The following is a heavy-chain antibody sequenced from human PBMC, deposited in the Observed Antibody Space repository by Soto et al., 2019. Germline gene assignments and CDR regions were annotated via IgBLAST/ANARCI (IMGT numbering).Heavy chain of an antibody. J-gene: IGHJ4*02. CDR3: ARGGDYYDSSGYLDFDY. CDR1: GGSISSGGYY. V-gene: IGHV4-31*03. Sequence: SETLSLTCTVSGGSISSGGYYWSWIRQHPGKGLEWIGYIYYSGSTYYNPSLKSRVTISVDTSKNQFSLKLSSVTAADTAVYYCARGGDYYDSSGYLDFDYWGQGTLVTVSS. CDR2: IYYSGST. D-gene: IGHD3-22*01.